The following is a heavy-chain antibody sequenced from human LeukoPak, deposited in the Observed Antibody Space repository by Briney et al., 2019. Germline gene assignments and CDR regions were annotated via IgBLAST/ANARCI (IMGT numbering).Heavy chain of an antibody. V-gene: IGHV3-30-3*01. CDR3: ARDTYYYASGSRGTSEY. D-gene: IGHD3-10*01. J-gene: IGHJ4*02. CDR1: GFTFSSCA. CDR2: ISYDGSSK. Sequence: PGGSLRLSCAASGFTFSSCAMHWVRQAPGKGLEWVAVISYDGSSKYYADSVKGRFTISRDNPKNTLYLQMNSLRPEDTAVYYCARDTYYYASGSRGTSEYWGQGTLVTVSS.